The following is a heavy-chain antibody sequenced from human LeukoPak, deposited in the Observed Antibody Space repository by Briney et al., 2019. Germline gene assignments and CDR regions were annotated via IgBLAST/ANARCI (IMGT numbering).Heavy chain of an antibody. CDR3: ARGKGLDY. Sequence: PGGSLRLSCAASGFTFSGFWMSWVRQTPGRGLEWVANIKQDGSEKYYVDSVKGRFTISRDNAKNSLYLQMNGLRAEDTAVYYCARGKGLDYWGQGTLVTVSS. J-gene: IGHJ4*02. CDR2: IKQDGSEK. V-gene: IGHV3-7*01. CDR1: GFTFSGFW.